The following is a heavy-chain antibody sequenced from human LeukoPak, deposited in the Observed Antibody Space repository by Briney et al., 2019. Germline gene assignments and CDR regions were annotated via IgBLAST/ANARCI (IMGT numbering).Heavy chain of an antibody. J-gene: IGHJ4*02. V-gene: IGHV3-9*01. CDR3: ARGVEYSSSSAGSYFDY. Sequence: GGSLRLSCAASGFTFDDYAMHWVRQAPGKGLEWVSAISWNSGSIAYADSVKGRFTFSRDNAKNSLYLQMNSLRAEDTAVYYCARGVEYSSSSAGSYFDYWGQGTLVTVSS. D-gene: IGHD6-6*01. CDR2: ISWNSGSI. CDR1: GFTFDDYA.